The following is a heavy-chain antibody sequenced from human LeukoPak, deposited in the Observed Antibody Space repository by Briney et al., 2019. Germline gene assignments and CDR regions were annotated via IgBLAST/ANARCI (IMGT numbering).Heavy chain of an antibody. V-gene: IGHV1-2*02. Sequence: MHWVRRAPGQGLEWMGWINPNSGGTNYAQKFQGRVTMTRDTSISTAYMELSRLRSDDTAVYYCARDLWTTVTYYYYYGMDVWGQGTTVTVSS. CDR3: ARDLWTTVTYYYYYGMDV. J-gene: IGHJ6*02. CDR2: INPNSGGT. D-gene: IGHD4-17*01.